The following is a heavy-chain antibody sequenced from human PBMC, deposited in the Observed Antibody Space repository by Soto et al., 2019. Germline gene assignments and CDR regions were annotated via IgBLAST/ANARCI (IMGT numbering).Heavy chain of an antibody. CDR1: GFTFSDFA. J-gene: IGHJ1*01. V-gene: IGHV3-23*01. D-gene: IGHD3-16*01. CDR3: AKMGGGHPPKLFYX. CDR2: FTSAGRKT. Sequence: PGGSLRLSCAASGFTFSDFAMSWVRKAPGKGLEWVSTFTSAGRKTFYADSVKVRFTISRDNSKRTLYLHVNSLRVDDTAVYYCAKMGGGHPPKLFYXWGHGTLVTVSX.